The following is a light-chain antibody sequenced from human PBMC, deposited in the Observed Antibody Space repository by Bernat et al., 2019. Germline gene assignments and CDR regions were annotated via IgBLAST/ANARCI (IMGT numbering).Light chain of an antibody. J-gene: IGLJ1*01. CDR3: TAWDDSLSAYV. CDR1: SCNIGSNY. CDR2: RHN. Sequence: QSVLTQPPSASGTPGQRVTISCSGSSCNIGSNYVYWYQQLPGTAPKLLIYRHNERPSGVPDRFSGSKSGTSASLAISGLRSEDEADYYCTAWDDSLSAYVFGTGTKVTVL. V-gene: IGLV1-47*01.